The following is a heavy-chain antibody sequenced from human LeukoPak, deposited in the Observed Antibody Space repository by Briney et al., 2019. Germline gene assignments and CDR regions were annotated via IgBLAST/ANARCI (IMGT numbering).Heavy chain of an antibody. D-gene: IGHD5-18*01. CDR3: ARLAGTDMIGYFQD. J-gene: IGHJ1*01. CDR1: GYTFTNYG. CDR2: TNVYNGNT. Sequence: ASVKVSCKASGYTFTNYGISWVRQAPGQGLEWMGWTNVYNGNTIYAQKLQGRVTMTTDTSTSTAYMELRSLRSDDTAVYYCARLAGTDMIGYFQDWGQGTLVTVSS. V-gene: IGHV1-18*01.